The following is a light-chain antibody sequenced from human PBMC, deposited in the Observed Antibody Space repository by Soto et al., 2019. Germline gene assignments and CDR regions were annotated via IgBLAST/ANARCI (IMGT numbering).Light chain of an antibody. CDR2: LEGSGSY. Sequence: QAVVTQSSSASASLGSSVKLTCTLSSGNSSYIIAWHQQQPGKAPRYLMKLEGSGSYNKGSGVPDRFSGSSSGADRYLTISNLQFEDEADYYCETWDSNWVFGGGTKVTVL. CDR3: ETWDSNWV. J-gene: IGLJ3*02. CDR1: SGNSSYI. V-gene: IGLV4-60*02.